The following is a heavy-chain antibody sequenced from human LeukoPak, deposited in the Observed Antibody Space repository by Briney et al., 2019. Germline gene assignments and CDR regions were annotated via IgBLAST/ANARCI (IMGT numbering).Heavy chain of an antibody. J-gene: IGHJ6*02. CDR3: ARVGSDSSGRVYYYYYGMDV. CDR1: GGTFSSYA. Sequence: SVKVSCKASGGTFSSYAISWVRQAPGQGLEWMGRIIPILGIANYAQKFQGRVTTTADKSTSTAYMELSSLRSEDTAVYYCARVGSDSSGRVYYYYYGMDVWGQGTTVTVSS. CDR2: IIPILGIA. V-gene: IGHV1-69*04. D-gene: IGHD6-19*01.